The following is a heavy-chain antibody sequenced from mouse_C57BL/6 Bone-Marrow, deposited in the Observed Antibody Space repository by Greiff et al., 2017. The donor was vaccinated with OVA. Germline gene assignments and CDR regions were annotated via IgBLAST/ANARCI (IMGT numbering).Heavy chain of an antibody. J-gene: IGHJ1*03. CDR1: GYTFTSYW. D-gene: IGHD2-5*01. Sequence: VQLQQPGAELVKPGASVKLSCKASGYTFTSYWMQWVKQRPGQGLEWIGEIDPSDSYTNYNQKFKGKATWTVDTSSSTAYMQLSSLTSEDSAVYYCARHYSNYWYFDVWGTGTTVTVSS. V-gene: IGHV1-50*01. CDR3: ARHYSNYWYFDV. CDR2: IDPSDSYT.